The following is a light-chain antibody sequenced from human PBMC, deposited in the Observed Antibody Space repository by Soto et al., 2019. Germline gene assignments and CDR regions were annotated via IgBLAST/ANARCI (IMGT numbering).Light chain of an antibody. Sequence: EIVMTQSPATLSVSPGERATLSCRARQSVSSNLAWYQQKPGQAPRLLIYGASTRATGIPARFSGSGSGTEFTLTISSLQSEDFAVYYCQQYNNWPRRLTFGGGTKVEIK. J-gene: IGKJ4*01. CDR1: QSVSSN. V-gene: IGKV3-15*01. CDR3: QQYNNWPRRLT. CDR2: GAS.